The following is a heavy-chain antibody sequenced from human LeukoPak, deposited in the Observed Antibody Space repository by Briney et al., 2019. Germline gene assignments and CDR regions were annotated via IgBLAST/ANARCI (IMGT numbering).Heavy chain of an antibody. CDR3: ARRSVAGATTGYYYDS. D-gene: IGHD1-26*01. V-gene: IGHV3-20*04. CDR2: INWNGDNP. CDR1: GFTFEDYG. J-gene: IGHJ4*02. Sequence: GGSLRLSCEASGFTFEDYGMTWVRHRPGKGLEYVCEINWNGDNPVYENSLRGRFTISRDNAKNSVYLQMSSLRVDDTAFYYCARRSVAGATTGYYYDSWGQGTLVTVSS.